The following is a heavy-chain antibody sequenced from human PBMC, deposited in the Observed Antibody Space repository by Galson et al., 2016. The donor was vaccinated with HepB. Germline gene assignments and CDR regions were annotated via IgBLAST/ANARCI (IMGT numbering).Heavy chain of an antibody. V-gene: IGHV4-34*01. CDR2: INHSGST. J-gene: IGHJ4*02. D-gene: IGHD3-10*01. CDR3: ARLWFGDGDY. CDR1: GGSFSAYY. Sequence: LSLTCAVYGGSFSAYYWTWFRQRPGKGLEWIGDINHSGSTNYNPSLKSRFTISDDTSKNQFSLNLRSVTAADTAVYYCARLWFGDGDYWGRGTLVTVSS.